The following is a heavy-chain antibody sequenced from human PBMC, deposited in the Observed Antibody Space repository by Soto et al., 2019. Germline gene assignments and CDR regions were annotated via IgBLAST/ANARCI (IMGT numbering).Heavy chain of an antibody. J-gene: IGHJ4*02. V-gene: IGHV4-39*01. CDR2: IYYIGNT. CDR3: GGQDYVAMGYYFEN. CDR1: NGSISSRSSY. Sequence: QLQLQESGSGLVKPSETLSLTCIVSNGSISSRSSYWGWIRQTPGKGLEWIGSIYYIGNTYYNPSLKSRVTISIDTSKTQFSLKVNSVTAADTPVYFCGGQDYVAMGYYFENWSQGALVTVSS. D-gene: IGHD4-17*01.